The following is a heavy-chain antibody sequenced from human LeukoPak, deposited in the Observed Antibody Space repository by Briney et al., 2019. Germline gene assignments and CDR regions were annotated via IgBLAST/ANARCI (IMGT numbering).Heavy chain of an antibody. D-gene: IGHD5-18*01. J-gene: IGHJ3*02. V-gene: IGHV3-23*01. Sequence: PGGSLRLSCAASGFTFSSNVMNWVRQAPGKGLEWVSAISGSGGSTYYADSVKGRFTISRDNSKNTLYLQMNNLGAEDTALYYCAKVITAGWQKDDLDIWGRGTMVTVSS. CDR2: ISGSGGST. CDR1: GFTFSSNV. CDR3: AKVITAGWQKDDLDI.